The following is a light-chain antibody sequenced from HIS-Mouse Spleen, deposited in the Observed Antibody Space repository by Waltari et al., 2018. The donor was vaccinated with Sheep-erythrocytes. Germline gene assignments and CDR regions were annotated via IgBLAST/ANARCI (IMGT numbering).Light chain of an antibody. CDR3: QQYGSSLRT. Sequence: EIVLTQSPGTLSLSPGERATLSCRASQSVSSSYFAWYQQKPGQAPRLLIYGASSRATGIRDRFSGSGSGTDFTLTISRLEPEDFAVYYCQQYGSSLRTFGQGTKVEIK. V-gene: IGKV3-20*01. J-gene: IGKJ1*01. CDR2: GAS. CDR1: QSVSSSY.